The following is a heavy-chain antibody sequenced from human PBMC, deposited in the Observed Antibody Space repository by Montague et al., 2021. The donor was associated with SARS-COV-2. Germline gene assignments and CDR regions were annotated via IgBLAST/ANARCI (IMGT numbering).Heavy chain of an antibody. Sequence: SETLSLTCTVSGXSTSCPNCYWGWIRQPPGKGLDWIGTIDNSGTTYYNPSLKSRLTTSIDTSKNQFSLKLSSVTAADTAVYYCARHRNYGDHSLDNWFHPWGQGTLVTVSS. J-gene: IGHJ5*02. CDR3: ARHRNYGDHSLDNWFHP. CDR2: IDNSGTT. V-gene: IGHV4-39*01. CDR1: GXSTSCPNCY. D-gene: IGHD4-17*01.